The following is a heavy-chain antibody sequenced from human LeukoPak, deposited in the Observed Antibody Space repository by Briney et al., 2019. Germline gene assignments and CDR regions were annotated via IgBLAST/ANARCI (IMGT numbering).Heavy chain of an antibody. V-gene: IGHV3-23*01. J-gene: IGHJ4*02. CDR2: LTNSGTNT. D-gene: IGHD2-21*01. Sequence: GGSLRLSCAASGFTFSSYAMSWVRQAPGKGLEWVSSLTNSGTNTYYADSVKGRFTISRDNSKNTLYLQMNSLRAEDTAVYYCAKAVGVGRVFPDLDYWGQGTLVTVSS. CDR1: GFTFSSYA. CDR3: AKAVGVGRVFPDLDY.